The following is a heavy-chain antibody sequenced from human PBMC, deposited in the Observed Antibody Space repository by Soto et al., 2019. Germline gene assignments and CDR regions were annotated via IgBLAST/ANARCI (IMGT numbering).Heavy chain of an antibody. J-gene: IGHJ5*02. Sequence: GESLKISCKGSGYSFTSYWISWVRQMPGKGLEWMGRIDPSDSYTNYSPSFQGHVTISADKSISTAYLQWSSLKASDTAMYYCARLPLGYCSSTSCPNWFDPWGQGTLVTVS. CDR3: ARLPLGYCSSTSCPNWFDP. V-gene: IGHV5-10-1*01. CDR2: IDPSDSYT. CDR1: GYSFTSYW. D-gene: IGHD2-2*01.